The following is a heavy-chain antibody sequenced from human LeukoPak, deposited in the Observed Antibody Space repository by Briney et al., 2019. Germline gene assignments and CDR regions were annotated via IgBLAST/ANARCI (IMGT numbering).Heavy chain of an antibody. J-gene: IGHJ4*02. Sequence: GRSLRLSCAASGFTYISCGMHWVRQAPGKGLEWVAVISYDGSNKYYADSVRGRFTISRDNSKNTLYLEMNSLRAEDTAVYYCAKERWLRFFDYWGQGTLVTVSS. CDR3: AKERWLRFFDY. CDR1: GFTYISCG. V-gene: IGHV3-30*18. D-gene: IGHD5-12*01. CDR2: ISYDGSNK.